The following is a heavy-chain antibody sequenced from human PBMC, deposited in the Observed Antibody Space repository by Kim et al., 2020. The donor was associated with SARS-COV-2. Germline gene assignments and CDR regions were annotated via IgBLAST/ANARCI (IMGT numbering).Heavy chain of an antibody. CDR2: IYYSGST. D-gene: IGHD3-10*01. Sequence: SETLSLTCTVSGGSISSYYWSWIRQPPGKGLEWVGYIYYSGSTNYNPSLKSRVTISVDTSKNQFSLKLSSVTAADTAVDNCARDMTMVEWVNWFDALGQG. CDR1: GGSISSYY. CDR3: ARDMTMVEWVNWFDA. V-gene: IGHV4-59*13. J-gene: IGHJ5*02.